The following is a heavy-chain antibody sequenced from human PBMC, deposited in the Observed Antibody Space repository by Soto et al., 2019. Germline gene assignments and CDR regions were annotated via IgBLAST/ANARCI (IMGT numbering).Heavy chain of an antibody. Sequence: GGSLRLSCVASGFTFSSYWMHWVRQAPGKGLVWVSRINSDGSSTSYADSVKGRFTISRDNAKNTLYLQMNSLRAEDTAVYYCARTITYYDFWSGYHKGDAFDIWGQGTMVTVSS. J-gene: IGHJ3*02. CDR1: GFTFSSYW. CDR3: ARTITYYDFWSGYHKGDAFDI. V-gene: IGHV3-74*01. D-gene: IGHD3-3*01. CDR2: INSDGSST.